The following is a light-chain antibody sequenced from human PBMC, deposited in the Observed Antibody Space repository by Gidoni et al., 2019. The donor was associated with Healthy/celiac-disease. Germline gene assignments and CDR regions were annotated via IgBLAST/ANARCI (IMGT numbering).Light chain of an antibody. J-gene: IGKJ2*01. V-gene: IGKV3-11*01. CDR3: QQRSNWPPMYT. CDR2: DAS. Sequence: EIVLTQSPATLSLSPGERATLSCRASQRVSSYLAWYQQKPGQAPRLLIYDASNRATGIPARFSGSGSGTDCTLTISSLEPEDFAVYYCQQRSNWPPMYTFGQGTKLEIK. CDR1: QRVSSY.